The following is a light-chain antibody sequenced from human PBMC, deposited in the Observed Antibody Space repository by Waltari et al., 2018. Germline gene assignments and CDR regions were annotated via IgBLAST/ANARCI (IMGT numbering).Light chain of an antibody. J-gene: IGLJ3*02. CDR3: QTGGTGTWV. V-gene: IGLV4-69*01. Sequence: QVVLTQSPSASASLGASVKLTCTLSSGHRNYAVEWHQQQPEKGPRYLMKVNSDGSHNKGDGIPCLFAGSSSGAERYLTISRLQSEDAANYYCQTGGTGTWVFGGGTKVTVL. CDR1: SGHRNYA. CDR2: VNSDGSH.